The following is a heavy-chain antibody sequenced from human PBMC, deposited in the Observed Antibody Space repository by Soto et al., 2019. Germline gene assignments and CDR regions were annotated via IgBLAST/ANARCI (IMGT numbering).Heavy chain of an antibody. CDR3: ARAGIPQVLFFTGGYYYGMDV. Sequence: SETLSRTCTASGGSISSYDWSCSHQPPWKGLEWIGYIYYSESTNYNPSLKSRVTISVDTSKNQFSLKLSSVTAADTAVYYCARAGIPQVLFFTGGYYYGMDVWGRGTTVTVSS. J-gene: IGHJ6*02. D-gene: IGHD2-2*01. V-gene: IGHV4-59*01. CDR1: GGSISSYD. CDR2: IYYSEST.